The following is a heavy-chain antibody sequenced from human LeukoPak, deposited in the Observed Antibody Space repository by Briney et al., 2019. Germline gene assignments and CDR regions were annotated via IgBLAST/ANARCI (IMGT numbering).Heavy chain of an antibody. J-gene: IGHJ5*02. CDR3: ASHLWTKGFDP. CDR1: GGSISSYY. Sequence: SETLSLTCTVSGGSISSYYWSWIRQPPGKGLEWIGYMSYTGSGSTNYNPSLKSRVTISADTSKNQLSLNLSSVTAADTAVYFWASHLWTKGFDPWGQGTLVTVSS. CDR2: MSYTGSGST. V-gene: IGHV4-59*08. D-gene: IGHD3/OR15-3a*01.